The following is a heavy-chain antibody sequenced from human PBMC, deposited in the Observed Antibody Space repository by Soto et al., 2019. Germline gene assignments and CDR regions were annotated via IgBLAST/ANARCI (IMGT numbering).Heavy chain of an antibody. CDR3: ARFGSRNQIRWFDP. Sequence: SETLSLTCTVSGGSISSSSYYWGWIRQPPGKGLEWIGSIYYSGSTYYNPSLKSRVTISVDTSKNQFSLKLSSVTAADTAVYYCARFGSRNQIRWFDPWGQGTLVTVSS. CDR1: GGSISSSSYY. CDR2: IYYSGST. V-gene: IGHV4-39*01. D-gene: IGHD6-13*01. J-gene: IGHJ5*02.